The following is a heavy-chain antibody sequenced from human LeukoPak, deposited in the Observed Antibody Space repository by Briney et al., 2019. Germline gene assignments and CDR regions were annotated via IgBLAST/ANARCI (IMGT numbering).Heavy chain of an antibody. V-gene: IGHV4-39*01. CDR1: GGSISTSNYY. CDR3: ARQTGSGLFILP. D-gene: IGHD3/OR15-3a*01. CDR2: IYYSGNT. Sequence: SETLSLTCSVSGGSISTSNYYWGWIRQPPGKGLEWIGSIYYSGNTYYNASLKSQVSISIDTSKNQFSLRLTSVTAADTAVYYCARQTGSGLFILPGGQGTLVTVSS. J-gene: IGHJ4*02.